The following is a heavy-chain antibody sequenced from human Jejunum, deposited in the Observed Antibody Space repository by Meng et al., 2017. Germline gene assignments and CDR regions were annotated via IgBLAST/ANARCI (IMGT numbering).Heavy chain of an antibody. J-gene: IGHJ4*02. Sequence: PLQESGPGLVNPSQTLSLNCTGSGGSISSDGYYWSWIRQHPGKALEWIGYIHYSGNIYYNPSLKSRVTMSVDSSKNQFSLKLTSVTAADTAVYYCARDLGYTGSYEFDYWGQGTLVTVSS. CDR2: IHYSGNI. V-gene: IGHV4-31*03. CDR1: GGSISSDGYY. CDR3: ARDLGYTGSYEFDY. D-gene: IGHD3-10*01.